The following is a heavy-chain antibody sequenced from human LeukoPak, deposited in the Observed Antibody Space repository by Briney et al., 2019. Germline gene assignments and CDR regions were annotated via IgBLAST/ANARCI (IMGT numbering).Heavy chain of an antibody. CDR1: GYTFTSYY. CDR3: ATKKTPLYCGGDCYSGLGWFDP. J-gene: IGHJ5*02. V-gene: IGHV1-46*01. Sequence: ASVKVSCKASGYTFTSYYMHWVRQAPGQGLEWMGIINPSGGSTSYAQKFQGRVTMTRDTSISTAYMELNSLRSDDTAVYYCATKKTPLYCGGDCYSGLGWFDPWGQGTLITVSS. CDR2: INPSGGST. D-gene: IGHD2-21*02.